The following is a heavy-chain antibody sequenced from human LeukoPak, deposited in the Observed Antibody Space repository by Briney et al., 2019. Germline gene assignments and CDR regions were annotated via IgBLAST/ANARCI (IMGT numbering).Heavy chain of an antibody. J-gene: IGHJ3*02. Sequence: PSQTLSLTCTVSGGSISSGSYYWSWIRQPAGKGLEWIGRIFTSGSTNYNPSLKSRVTISVDTSKNQFSLKLSSVTAADTAVYYCARGNLNYSLFTGYRGDAFDIWGQVTMVTVSS. V-gene: IGHV4-61*02. D-gene: IGHD3-9*01. CDR3: ARGNLNYSLFTGYRGDAFDI. CDR2: IFTSGST. CDR1: GGSISSGSYY.